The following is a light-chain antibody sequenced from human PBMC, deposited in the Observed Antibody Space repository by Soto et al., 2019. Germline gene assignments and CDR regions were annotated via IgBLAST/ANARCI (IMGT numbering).Light chain of an antibody. CDR3: QQYDNLPLT. CDR1: QDINNY. Sequence: DIQMTQSPSSLSASVGDRVTITCQASQDINNYLNWYQQKSGKAPKLLIYDASDLETGVPSRFSGSGSGTDFTFTISRLQPEDIATYYCQQYDNLPLTFGGGTKVEIK. V-gene: IGKV1-33*01. CDR2: DAS. J-gene: IGKJ4*01.